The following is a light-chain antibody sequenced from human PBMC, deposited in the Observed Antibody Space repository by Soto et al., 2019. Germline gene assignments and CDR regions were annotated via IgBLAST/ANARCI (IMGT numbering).Light chain of an antibody. J-gene: IGLJ1*01. V-gene: IGLV2-8*01. CDR1: SSDVGGYNY. CDR2: EVS. CDR3: SSYEGSKTDYV. Sequence: QSVLTQPPSASGSPGNSVTISCTGTSSDVGGYNYVSWYQQHPGKAPKLMIYEVSKRPSGVPDRFSGSKSGNTASLTVSGLQAEDEADYYCSSYEGSKTDYVFGTGTKVTVL.